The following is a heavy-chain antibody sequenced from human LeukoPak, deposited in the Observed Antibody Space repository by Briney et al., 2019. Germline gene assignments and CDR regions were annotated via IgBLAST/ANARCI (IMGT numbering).Heavy chain of an antibody. CDR1: GGSISSSSYY. CDR2: IYYSGST. V-gene: IGHV4-39*07. D-gene: IGHD3-22*01. J-gene: IGHJ4*02. CDR3: ARGGYYYDSRGYYPTFDY. Sequence: SETLSLTCTVSGGSISSSSYYWGWIRQPPGKGLEWIGSIYYSGSTYYNPSLKSRVTISVDTSKNQFSLKLSSVTAADTAVYYCARGGYYYDSRGYYPTFDYWGQGTLVTVSS.